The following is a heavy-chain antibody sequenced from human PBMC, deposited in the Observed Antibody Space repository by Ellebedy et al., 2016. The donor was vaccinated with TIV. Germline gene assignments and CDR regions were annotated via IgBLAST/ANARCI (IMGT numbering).Heavy chain of an antibody. V-gene: IGHV3-7*03. CDR2: TKQDGSEK. J-gene: IGHJ4*02. CDR3: ARRSTDFAFDS. CDR1: GFTFSTYW. D-gene: IGHD3/OR15-3a*01. Sequence: PGGSLRLSCAASGFTFSTYWMGWVRQAAGKGLEWVANTKQDGSEKYYVDSVKGRFTISRDNSKNTLFLQMSSLRAEDTAVYFCARRSTDFAFDSWGQGTLVTVSS.